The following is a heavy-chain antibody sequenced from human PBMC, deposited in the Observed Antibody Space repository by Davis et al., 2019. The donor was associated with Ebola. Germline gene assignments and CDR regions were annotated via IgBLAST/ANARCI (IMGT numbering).Heavy chain of an antibody. D-gene: IGHD6-13*01. CDR2: ISGGGGST. CDR1: GFTFSSYA. J-gene: IGHJ1*01. CDR3: AKLQGIAAAGTPYFQH. Sequence: PGGSLRLSCAASGFTFSSYAMSWLRQAPGKGLEWVSGISGGGGSTNYADSVKGRFTISRDNSKNTLYLQMNSLRAEDTAVYFCAKLQGIAAAGTPYFQHWGQGTLVTVSS. V-gene: IGHV3-23*01.